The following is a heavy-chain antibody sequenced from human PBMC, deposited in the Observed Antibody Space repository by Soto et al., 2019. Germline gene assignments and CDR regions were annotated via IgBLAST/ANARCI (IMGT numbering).Heavy chain of an antibody. CDR3: AKNGQPTYYYYGMDV. V-gene: IGHV1-18*01. Sequence: QGQLVQSGPEVKKPGASVKVSCKTSGYTFSRYGISWVRQAPGQGLEWVGWISGYNGDTNYAQKVQGRVTMTIDTSTCTAYMELRRLTSDDTAIYYCAKNGQPTYYYYGMDVWGQGTTVTVSS. CDR1: GYTFSRYG. CDR2: ISGYNGDT. D-gene: IGHD2-8*01. J-gene: IGHJ6*02.